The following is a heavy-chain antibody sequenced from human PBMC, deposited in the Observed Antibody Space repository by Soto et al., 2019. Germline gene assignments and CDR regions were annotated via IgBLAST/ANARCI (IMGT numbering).Heavy chain of an antibody. J-gene: IGHJ3*02. CDR2: ISPNSGGT. CDR3: ARGGFGDADAFDI. D-gene: IGHD3-10*01. Sequence: ASVKVSCKASGYTFTGYYMHWVRQAPGQGLEWMGWISPNSGGTNYAPKFQGRVTMTRDTSISTAYMELSRLRSDDTAVYYCARGGFGDADAFDIWGQGTMVTVSS. CDR1: GYTFTGYY. V-gene: IGHV1-2*02.